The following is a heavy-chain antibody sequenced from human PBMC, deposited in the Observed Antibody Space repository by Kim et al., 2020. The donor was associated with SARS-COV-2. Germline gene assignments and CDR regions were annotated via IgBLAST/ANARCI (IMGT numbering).Heavy chain of an antibody. CDR1: GFTFSSYS. CDR3: ARDHPSLNYYDNIGTGDY. CDR2: ISSSSSTI. J-gene: IGHJ4*02. Sequence: GGSLRLSCAASGFTFSSYSMNWVRQAPGKGLEWVSYISSSSSTIYYADSVKGRFTISRDNAKNSLYLQMNSLRAEDTAVYYCARDHPSLNYYDNIGTGDYWGQGTLVTVSS. D-gene: IGHD3-22*01. V-gene: IGHV3-48*04.